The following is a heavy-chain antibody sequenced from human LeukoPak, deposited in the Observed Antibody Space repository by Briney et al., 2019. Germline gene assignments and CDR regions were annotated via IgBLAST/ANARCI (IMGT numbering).Heavy chain of an antibody. D-gene: IGHD2-15*01. CDR2: THHGGNT. CDR1: GGSITSINW. CDR3: VTFSTVVASPYDAFDI. V-gene: IGHV4-4*02. J-gene: IGHJ3*02. Sequence: SETLSLTCAVSGGSITSINWWNWVRQPPGKGLEWIGETHHGGNTKYSPSLKSRLTISVDKSKNPFSLKLSSVTAADTAIYYCVTFSTVVASPYDAFDIWGQGTMVTVSS.